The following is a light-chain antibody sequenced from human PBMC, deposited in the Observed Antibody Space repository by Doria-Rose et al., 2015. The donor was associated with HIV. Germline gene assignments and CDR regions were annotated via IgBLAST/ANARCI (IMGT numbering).Light chain of an antibody. CDR1: QSFSSTY. J-gene: IGKJ1*01. CDR2: DGS. V-gene: IGKV3-20*01. CDR3: HQYGTSWT. Sequence: TQSPGTLSLSPGERATLSCRASQSFSSTYLAWYQQKPGQAPSLLIYDGSTRATGIPDRFSASGSGTDFTLTINRLEPEDFALYXCHQYGTSWTFXXGTKVEI.